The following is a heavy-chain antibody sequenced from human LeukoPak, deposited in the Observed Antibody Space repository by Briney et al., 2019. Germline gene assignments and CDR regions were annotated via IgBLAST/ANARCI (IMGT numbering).Heavy chain of an antibody. CDR3: AVATTPYYYYGMDV. Sequence: AASVTVSFKASGYTFTGYYMHWVRQAPGQGLEWMGWINPNSGGTNYAQKFQGWVTMTRDTSIGTAYMELSRLRSDDTAVYYCAVATTPYYYYGMDVWGQGTTVTVSS. J-gene: IGHJ6*02. CDR2: INPNSGGT. V-gene: IGHV1-2*04. D-gene: IGHD5-12*01. CDR1: GYTFTGYY.